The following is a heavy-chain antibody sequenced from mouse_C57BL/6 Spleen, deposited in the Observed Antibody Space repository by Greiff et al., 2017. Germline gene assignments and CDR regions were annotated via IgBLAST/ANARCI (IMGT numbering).Heavy chain of an antibody. CDR2: IYPGDGDT. J-gene: IGHJ4*01. CDR3: AREGQLRLRGPMDY. CDR1: GYAFSSYW. Sequence: VQLQQSGAELVKPGASVKISCKASGYAFSSYWMNWVKQRPGKGLEWIGQIYPGDGDTNYNGKFKGKATLTADKSSSTAYMQLSSLTSEDSAVYFCAREGQLRLRGPMDYWGQGTSVTVSS. V-gene: IGHV1-80*01. D-gene: IGHD3-2*02.